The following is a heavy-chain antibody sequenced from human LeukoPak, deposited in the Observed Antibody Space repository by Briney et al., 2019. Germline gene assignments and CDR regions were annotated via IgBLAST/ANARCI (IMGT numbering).Heavy chain of an antibody. CDR3: AKDDRIQTRRYSYNY. CDR2: ISGSGGST. J-gene: IGHJ4*02. Sequence: GGSLRLSCAASGFTFDDYAMHWVRQAPGKGLEWVSVISGSGGSTSYADSVKGRFTISRDNSMNTLYLRMNSLRAEDTAVYYCAKDDRIQTRRYSYNYWGQGTLVTVSS. D-gene: IGHD5-18*01. V-gene: IGHV3-23*01. CDR1: GFTFDDYA.